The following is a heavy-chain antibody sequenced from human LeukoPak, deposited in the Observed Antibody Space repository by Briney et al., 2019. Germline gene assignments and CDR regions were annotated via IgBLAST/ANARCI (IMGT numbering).Heavy chain of an antibody. CDR2: IYYSGST. J-gene: IGHJ6*03. V-gene: IGHV4-30-4*08. Sequence: SQTLSLTCTVSGGSTSSGDCYWSWIRQPPGKGLEWIGYIYYSGSTYYNPSLKSRVTISVDTSKNQFSLKLSSVTAADTAVYYCARVSLYYYMDVWGEGTTVTVSS. CDR1: GGSTSSGDCY. CDR3: ARVSLYYYMDV.